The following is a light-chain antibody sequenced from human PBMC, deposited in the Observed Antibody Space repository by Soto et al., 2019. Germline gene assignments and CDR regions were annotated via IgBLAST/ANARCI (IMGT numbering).Light chain of an antibody. Sequence: DIQMTQSPSTLSASVGDRVTITCRASQSISSWLAWYQQKPGKAPKLLIYKASSLESGVPSRISGSGSGTALTLTISSLQPDDFATYYCQQYNSYSYTFGQGTKLEIK. CDR2: KAS. CDR1: QSISSW. CDR3: QQYNSYSYT. V-gene: IGKV1-5*03. J-gene: IGKJ2*01.